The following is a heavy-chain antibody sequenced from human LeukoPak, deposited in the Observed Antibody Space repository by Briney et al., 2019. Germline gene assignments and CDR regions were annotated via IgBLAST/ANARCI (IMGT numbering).Heavy chain of an antibody. Sequence: GGSLRLSCAASGFTFSSYWMSWVRQAPGKELEWVANIKQDGSEKYYVDSVKGRFTISRDNAKNSLYLQMNSLRAEDTAVYYCARGGYYGSGSYYEFDYWGQGTLVTVSS. D-gene: IGHD3-10*01. CDR1: GFTFSSYW. CDR3: ARGGYYGSGSYYEFDY. CDR2: IKQDGSEK. V-gene: IGHV3-7*03. J-gene: IGHJ4*02.